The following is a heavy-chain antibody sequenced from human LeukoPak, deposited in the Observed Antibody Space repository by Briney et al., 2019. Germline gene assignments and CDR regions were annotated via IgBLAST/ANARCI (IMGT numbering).Heavy chain of an antibody. CDR2: INPNSGCT. CDR1: GYTFTGYY. V-gene: IGHV1-2*02. J-gene: IGHJ5*02. D-gene: IGHD6-13*01. Sequence: SVKVSCKTAGYTFTGYYMHRVRQAPGQGLELMGWINPNSGCTNYEQKFQGRGTMTRDTFINTAYMELSSLRSDDTAVDYCAIGRSWYLPARSVRFDPWGQGTLVIVSS. CDR3: AIGRSWYLPARSVRFDP.